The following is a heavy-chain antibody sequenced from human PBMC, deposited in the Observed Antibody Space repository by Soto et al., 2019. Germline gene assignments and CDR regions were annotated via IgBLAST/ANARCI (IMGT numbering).Heavy chain of an antibody. Sequence: SETLSLTCTVSGGSISSYYWSWIRQPPGKGLEWIGYIYYSGSTNYNPSLKSRVTISVDTSKNQFSLKLSSVTAADTAVYYCANPTWGADPRFDYWGQGTLVTVSS. CDR1: GGSISSYY. CDR2: IYYSGST. V-gene: IGHV4-59*01. D-gene: IGHD1-26*01. J-gene: IGHJ4*02. CDR3: ANPTWGADPRFDY.